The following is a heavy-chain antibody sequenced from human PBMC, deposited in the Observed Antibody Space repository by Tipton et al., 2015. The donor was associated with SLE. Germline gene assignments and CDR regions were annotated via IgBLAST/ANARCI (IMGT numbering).Heavy chain of an antibody. J-gene: IGHJ5*02. V-gene: IGHV1-2*02. CDR3: AREYILADNWFDP. Sequence: QSGAEVKKPGASVKVSCKASGYTFTGYYMHWVRQAPGQGLEWMGWINPNSGGTNYAQKFQGRVTMTRDTSISTAYMELSRLRSDDTGVYYCAREYILADNWFDPWGQGTLVPVSS. CDR2: INPNSGGT. D-gene: IGHD5-12*01. CDR1: GYTFTGYY.